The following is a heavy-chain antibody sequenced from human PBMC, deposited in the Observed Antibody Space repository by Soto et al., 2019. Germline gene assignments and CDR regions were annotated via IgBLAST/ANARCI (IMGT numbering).Heavy chain of an antibody. CDR1: GFTFSSYG. CDR2: ISYDGSNK. Sequence: GGSLRLSCAASGFTFSSYGMHWVRQAPGKGLEWVAVISYDGSNKYYADSVKGRFTISRDNSKNTLYLQMNSLRAEDTAVYYCAKIPDAVAAAGQPFDYWGQGTLVTVSS. D-gene: IGHD6-13*01. J-gene: IGHJ4*02. CDR3: AKIPDAVAAAGQPFDY. V-gene: IGHV3-30*18.